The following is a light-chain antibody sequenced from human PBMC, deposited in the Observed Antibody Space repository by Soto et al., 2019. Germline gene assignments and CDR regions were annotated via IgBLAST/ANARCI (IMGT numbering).Light chain of an antibody. J-gene: IGLJ3*02. V-gene: IGLV2-23*02. CDR1: SNDIGGHNH. CDR3: CSYAGIITWV. Sequence: QSVLTQPASVSGSPGQSITISCSGTSNDIGGHNHVSWYQQHPGNSPKLIIYEVTERPSGVSSRFSASKSGTTASLTISGLQSEDEADHYCCSYAGIITWVCGGGTKLTVL. CDR2: EVT.